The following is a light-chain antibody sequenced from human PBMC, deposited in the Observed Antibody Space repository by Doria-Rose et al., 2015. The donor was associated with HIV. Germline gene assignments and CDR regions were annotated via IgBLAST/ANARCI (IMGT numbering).Light chain of an antibody. Sequence: EIVMTQSPGTLSLSPGERATLSCRASQSFSSTYLARYQQKPGQAPSLLIYDGSTSATGIPDRFSASGSGTDFTLTINRLEPEDFALYYCHQSGTSWTFGQGTKVEI. CDR3: HQSGTSWT. CDR1: QSFSSTY. V-gene: IGKV3-20*01. J-gene: IGKJ1*01. CDR2: DGS.